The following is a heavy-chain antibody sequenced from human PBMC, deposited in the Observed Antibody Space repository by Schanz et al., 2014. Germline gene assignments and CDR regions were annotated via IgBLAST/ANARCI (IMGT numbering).Heavy chain of an antibody. V-gene: IGHV4-39*01. CDR2: IYYSGRT. J-gene: IGHJ6*02. CDR1: GDSISTSYY. Sequence: QVQLQESGPGLVKPSETLSLTCTVSGDSISTSYYWGWIRQPPGKGLEWIGSIYYSGRTYYNPSLKGRVTNPEATPKNQFSPKRRTAPAADTAVYYCARHSGYYYYYGMDVWGQGTTVTVSS. CDR3: ARHSGYYYYYGMDV.